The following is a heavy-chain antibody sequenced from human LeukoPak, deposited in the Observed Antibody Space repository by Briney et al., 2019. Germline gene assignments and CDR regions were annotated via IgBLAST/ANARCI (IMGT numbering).Heavy chain of an antibody. D-gene: IGHD2-2*01. V-gene: IGHV3-48*03. CDR2: ISISGSTI. CDR3: ARDRPRVGLDY. Sequence: GGSLRLSCAACGFTFSSYEMNWVRQAPGKGLEWVSYISISGSTIHYADSVKGRFTISRNNAKNALYLQMNSLRAEDMAVYYCARDRPRVGLDYWGQGTLVTVSS. CDR1: GFTFSSYE. J-gene: IGHJ4*02.